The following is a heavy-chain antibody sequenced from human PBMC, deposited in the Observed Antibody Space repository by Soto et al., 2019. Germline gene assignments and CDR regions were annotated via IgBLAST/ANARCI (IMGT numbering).Heavy chain of an antibody. CDR1: GGTFSSYA. V-gene: IGHV1-69*01. CDR3: VRDRLAVVLGWFVP. CDR2: IIPIFCTA. J-gene: IGHJ5*02. D-gene: IGHD6-19*01. Sequence: QVQLVQSGAEVKKPGSSVKVSCKASGGTFSSYAISWVRQAPGQGLEWMGGIIPIFCTANYAQKFQGRGTITADEATSTGYMGLGSVRSEDTGVYYCVRDRLAVVLGWFVPWGQGTLVTVSS.